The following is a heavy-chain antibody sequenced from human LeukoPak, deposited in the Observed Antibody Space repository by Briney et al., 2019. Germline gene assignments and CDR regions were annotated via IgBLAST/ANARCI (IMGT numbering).Heavy chain of an antibody. CDR2: IYSGGST. D-gene: IGHD1-7*01. Sequence: GGSLRLSCAASAFRFSSYAMSWVRQAPGQGLAWASVIYSGGSTYYADSVKGRFTISRDNSKNTLYLQMNSLRVEDTAVYYCVRADNWNYSPPPYWGQGTLVTVSS. CDR1: AFRFSSYA. V-gene: IGHV3-66*01. J-gene: IGHJ4*02. CDR3: VRADNWNYSPPPY.